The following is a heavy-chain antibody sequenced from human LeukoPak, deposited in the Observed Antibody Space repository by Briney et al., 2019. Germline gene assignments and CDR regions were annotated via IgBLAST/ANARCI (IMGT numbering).Heavy chain of an antibody. V-gene: IGHV3-23*01. CDR1: GFTFSSYA. J-gene: IGHJ4*02. Sequence: PGGSLRLSCAASGFTFSSYAMSWVRQAPGKGLEWVSAISGSGGSTYYADSVKGRFTISRDNSKNTLYLQMNSLRAEDTAVYYCAKDRTEWGEAAEKLDYWGQGTLVTVSS. CDR2: ISGSGGST. CDR3: AKDRTEWGEAAEKLDY. D-gene: IGHD6-13*01.